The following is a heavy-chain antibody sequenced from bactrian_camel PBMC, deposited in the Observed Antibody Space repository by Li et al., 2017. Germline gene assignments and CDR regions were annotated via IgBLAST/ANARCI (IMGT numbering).Heavy chain of an antibody. CDR3: VAVGATYSFEY. CDR1: GFTVSSYS. V-gene: IGHV3S25*01. D-gene: IGHD2*01. Sequence: QVQLVESGGGLVQPGGSLRLSCAASGFTVSSYSMSWVRQAPGKGLEYISRIRGGGTTHYVDSVKGRFTISRDNAKNTVYLQMNSLKPEDTAVYYCVAVGATYSFEYWGQGTQVTVS. CDR2: IRGGGTT. J-gene: IGHJ4*01.